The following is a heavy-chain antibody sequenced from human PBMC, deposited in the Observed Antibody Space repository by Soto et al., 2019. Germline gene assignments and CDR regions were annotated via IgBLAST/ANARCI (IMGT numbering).Heavy chain of an antibody. CDR3: ARAVVTATSNWFDP. V-gene: IGHV4-31*03. CDR2: IYYSGST. Sequence: PSETLSLTCTVSGGSISSGGYYWSWIRQHPGKGLEWIGYIYYSGSTYYNPSLKSRVTISVDTSKNQFSLKLSSVTAVDTAVYYGARAVVTATSNWFDPWGQGTLVTVSS. CDR1: GGSISSGGYY. J-gene: IGHJ5*02. D-gene: IGHD2-21*02.